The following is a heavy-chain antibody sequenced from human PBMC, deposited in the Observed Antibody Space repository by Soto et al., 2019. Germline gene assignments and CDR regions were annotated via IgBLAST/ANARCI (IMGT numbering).Heavy chain of an antibody. D-gene: IGHD1-20*01. J-gene: IGHJ5*02. CDR1: GYMFSTYD. CDR2: LNPNSGNT. V-gene: IGHV1-8*01. Sequence: QVQLVQSGAEVKKPGASVKVSCKASGYMFSTYDINWVRQAPGQGLEGMGWLNPNSGNTGYAQKFQGRVTMTRNTSIHTAYMELSSLGSDDTAVYYCARDHRYNWNDEGWFDAWGQGTLVTVSS. CDR3: ARDHRYNWNDEGWFDA.